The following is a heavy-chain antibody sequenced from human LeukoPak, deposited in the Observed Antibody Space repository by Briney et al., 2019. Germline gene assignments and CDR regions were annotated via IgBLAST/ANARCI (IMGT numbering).Heavy chain of an antibody. Sequence: GGSLRLSCAASGFTFSDSTIHWVRQASGKGLEWVGRIRTKPNTYATAYAASVKGRFTISRDDSKNTAYLRMNSLKTDDTAVYYCTRHTERNSDWGQGTLVTVSS. D-gene: IGHD2/OR15-2a*01. V-gene: IGHV3-73*01. CDR1: GFTFSDST. J-gene: IGHJ4*02. CDR3: TRHTERNSD. CDR2: IRTKPNTYAT.